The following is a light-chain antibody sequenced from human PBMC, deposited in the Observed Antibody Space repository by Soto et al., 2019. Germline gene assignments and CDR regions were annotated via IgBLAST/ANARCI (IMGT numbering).Light chain of an antibody. V-gene: IGKV1-9*01. CDR3: QQLNTFPVT. Sequence: DIQLTQSPSFLSASIGYRVTITCRASQGISSYLAWYQQTPGRAPKLLIYASSILQSGVPSRFSGSGSGTEFTLTISSLQPEDFATYYCQQLNTFPVTFGQGTRLDI. CDR1: QGISSY. CDR2: ASS. J-gene: IGKJ5*01.